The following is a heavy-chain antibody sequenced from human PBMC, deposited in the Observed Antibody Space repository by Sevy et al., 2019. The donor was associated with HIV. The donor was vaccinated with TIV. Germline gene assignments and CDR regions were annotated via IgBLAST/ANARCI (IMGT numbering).Heavy chain of an antibody. CDR3: ARDEGLLWFGELSLGWFDP. Sequence: VSLRLSCAASGFTFSSYWMHWVRQAPGKGLVWVSRINSDGSNTSYADSVKGRFTISRDNAKNTLCQQMNSLRAEDTAVYYCARDEGLLWFGELSLGWFDPWGQGTLVTVSS. CDR2: INSDGSNT. CDR1: GFTFSSYW. V-gene: IGHV3-74*01. D-gene: IGHD3-10*01. J-gene: IGHJ5*02.